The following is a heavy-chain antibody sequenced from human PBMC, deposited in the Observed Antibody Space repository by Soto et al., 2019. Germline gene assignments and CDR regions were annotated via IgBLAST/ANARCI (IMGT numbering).Heavy chain of an antibody. CDR1: GFTFSSYE. Sequence: GGSLRLSCAASGFTFSSYEMNWVRQAPGKGLEWVSYISSSGSTIYCADSVKGRFTISRDNAKNSLYLQMNSLRAEDTAVYYCARGVRDGYNSLYFDYWGQGTLVTVSS. CDR3: ARGVRDGYNSLYFDY. V-gene: IGHV3-48*03. D-gene: IGHD5-12*01. CDR2: ISSSGSTI. J-gene: IGHJ4*02.